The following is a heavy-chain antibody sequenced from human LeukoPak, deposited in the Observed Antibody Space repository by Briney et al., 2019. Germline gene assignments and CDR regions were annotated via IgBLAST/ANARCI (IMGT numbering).Heavy chain of an antibody. V-gene: IGHV1-46*01. Sequence: GASVKVSCKASGYTFTNYNMHWVRQAPGQGLEWMGIINPSGGSTNYAQNFQGRVPMTRDTSTSTVYMELSSLRSEDTAVYYCARVRDGYNDAYDIWGQGTMVTVPS. D-gene: IGHD5-24*01. CDR2: INPSGGST. CDR3: ARVRDGYNDAYDI. CDR1: GYTFTNYN. J-gene: IGHJ3*02.